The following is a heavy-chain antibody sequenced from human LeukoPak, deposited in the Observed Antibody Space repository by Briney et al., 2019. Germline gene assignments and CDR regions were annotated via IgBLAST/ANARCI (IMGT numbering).Heavy chain of an antibody. Sequence: GGSLRLSCAASGFIFSDYYMDWVRQAPGKGLEWVSTISTTGYNTYYADSVKGRFTIARDNSKNTQSLHMNSLRAEDTAVYYCLGYCSGGSCYSGAHWGQGTLVTVSS. J-gene: IGHJ4*02. D-gene: IGHD2-15*01. CDR1: GFIFSDYY. CDR2: ISTTGYNT. V-gene: IGHV3-23*01. CDR3: LGYCSGGSCYSGAH.